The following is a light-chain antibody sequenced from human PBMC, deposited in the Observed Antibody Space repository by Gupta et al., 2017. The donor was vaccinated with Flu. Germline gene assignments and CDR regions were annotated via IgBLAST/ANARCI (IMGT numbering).Light chain of an antibody. CDR3: QQSGTSPWT. V-gene: IGKV3-20*01. CDR2: GAS. Sequence: SNSFLAWYQQRPGQAPRLLIYGASRSATGIPDRFSGSGSGTDFTLTISRLEPEDFAVYYCQQSGTSPWTFGQGTQVEVK. J-gene: IGKJ1*01. CDR1: SNSF.